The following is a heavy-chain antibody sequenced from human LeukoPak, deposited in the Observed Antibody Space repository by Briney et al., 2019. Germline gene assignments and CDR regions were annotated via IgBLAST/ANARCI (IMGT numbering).Heavy chain of an antibody. Sequence: SETLSLTCTVSGGSISSYYWSWVRQPPGKGLEWIGYIYYSGSTNYNPSLKSRVTISLHTSKNQFSLKLSSVTAADTAVYFCARGSSGYDLPDYWGQGTLVTVSS. D-gene: IGHD5-12*01. J-gene: IGHJ4*02. V-gene: IGHV4-59*01. CDR1: GGSISSYY. CDR3: ARGSSGYDLPDY. CDR2: IYYSGST.